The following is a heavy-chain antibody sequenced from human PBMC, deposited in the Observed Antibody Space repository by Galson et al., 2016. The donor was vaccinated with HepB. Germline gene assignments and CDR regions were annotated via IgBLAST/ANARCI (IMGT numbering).Heavy chain of an antibody. CDR2: INPGNGDT. D-gene: IGHD1-26*01. V-gene: IGHV1-3*01. CDR3: AREGSYYTLDY. Sequence: RLEWMGWINPGNGDTKYSQKFQGRVTISRDTSASTAYMELSSLISEDTAVYYCAREGSYYTLDYWGQGTLVTVSS. J-gene: IGHJ4*02.